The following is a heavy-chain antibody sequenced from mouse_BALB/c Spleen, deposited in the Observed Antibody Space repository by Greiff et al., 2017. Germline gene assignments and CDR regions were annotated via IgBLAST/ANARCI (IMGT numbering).Heavy chain of an antibody. J-gene: IGHJ4*01. CDR1: GYTFTSYW. Sequence: QVQLQQPGAELVKPGASVKLSCKASGYTFTSYWMHWVKQRPGQGLEWIGEINPSNGRTNYNEKFKSKATLTVDKSSSTAYMQLSSLTSEDSAVYYCARLGDYWGQGTSVTVSS. CDR3: ARLGDY. CDR2: INPSNGRT. V-gene: IGHV1S81*02.